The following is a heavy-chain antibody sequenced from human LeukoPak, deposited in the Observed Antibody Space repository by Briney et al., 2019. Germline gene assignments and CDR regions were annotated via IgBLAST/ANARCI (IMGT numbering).Heavy chain of an antibody. CDR2: ISWNSGSI. V-gene: IGHV3-9*01. CDR1: GFTFDDYA. D-gene: IGHD6-13*01. J-gene: IGHJ4*02. Sequence: GGSLRLSCAASGFTFDDYAMHWVRQAPGKGLEWVSGISWNSGSIGYADSVKGRFTISRDNAKNSLYLQMNSLRAEDTALYYCTRVRSSSFDDYWGQGTLVTVSS. CDR3: TRVRSSSFDDY.